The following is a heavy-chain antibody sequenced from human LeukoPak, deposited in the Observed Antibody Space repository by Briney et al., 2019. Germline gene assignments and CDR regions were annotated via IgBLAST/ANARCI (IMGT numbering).Heavy chain of an antibody. V-gene: IGHV3-21*06. D-gene: IGHD3-22*01. CDR1: GFTFSSYS. CDR3: ARDYYDRSGNDAFDI. CDR2: ISSSSYI. J-gene: IGHJ3*02. Sequence: PGGSLRLSCAASGFTFSSYSMNWVRQAPGKGLEWVSSISSSSYIYYADSVKGRFTISRDNAKNSLYLQMNSLRGEDTAVYYCARDYYDRSGNDAFDIWGQGTMVTVSS.